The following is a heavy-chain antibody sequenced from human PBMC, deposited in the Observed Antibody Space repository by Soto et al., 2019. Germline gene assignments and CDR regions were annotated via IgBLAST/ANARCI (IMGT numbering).Heavy chain of an antibody. CDR3: AKWFGESYYYYGMDV. D-gene: IGHD3-10*01. J-gene: IGHJ6*02. V-gene: IGHV1-69*13. Sequence: GASVKVSCKASGGTFSSYAISWVRQAPGQGLEWMGGIIPIFGTANYAQKFQGRVTITADESTSTAYMELSSLRSEDTAVYYCAKWFGESYYYYGMDVWGQGTTVTVSS. CDR1: GGTFSSYA. CDR2: IIPIFGTA.